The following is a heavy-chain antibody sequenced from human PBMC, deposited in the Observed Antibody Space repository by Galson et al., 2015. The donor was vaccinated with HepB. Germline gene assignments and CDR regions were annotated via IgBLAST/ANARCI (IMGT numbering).Heavy chain of an antibody. CDR2: ISSRGSHI. J-gene: IGHJ4*02. V-gene: IGHV3-21*06. CDR3: TRDKDMVMVTPFDY. CDR1: GFIFSDHS. Sequence: SLRLSCAGSGFIFSDHSINWVRQAPGKGPEWVSSISSRGSHIYHADSVKGRFTISRDNAKSSVYLQMSSLRAEDAAVYYCTRDKDMVMVTPFDYWGQGTLVTVSS. D-gene: IGHD5-18*01.